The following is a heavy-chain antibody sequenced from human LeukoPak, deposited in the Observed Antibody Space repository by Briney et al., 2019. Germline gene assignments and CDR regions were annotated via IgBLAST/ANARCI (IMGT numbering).Heavy chain of an antibody. D-gene: IGHD3-16*01. J-gene: IGHJ4*02. V-gene: IGHV3-9*01. CDR2: ISWNSGSI. CDR1: GFTFDDYA. Sequence: GGSLRLSCEGSGFTFDDYAMNWVRQAPGKGLEWVSGISWNSGSIGYADSVKGRFTISRDNAKNSLYLQMNSLRAEDTALYYCAKVDRSWGYVWGSYPSYFDYWGQGTLVTVSS. CDR3: AKVDRSWGYVWGSYPSYFDY.